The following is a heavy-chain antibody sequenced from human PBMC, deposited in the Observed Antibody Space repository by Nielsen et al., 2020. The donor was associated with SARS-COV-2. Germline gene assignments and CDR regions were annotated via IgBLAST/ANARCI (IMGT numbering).Heavy chain of an antibody. D-gene: IGHD2-15*01. V-gene: IGHV7-4-1*02. J-gene: IGHJ6*02. Sequence: ASVKVSCKASGYTFTSYAMNWVRQAPGQGLEWMGWINTNTGNPTYAQGFTGRFVFSLDTSVSTAYLQISSLKAEDTAVYYCARDVPQAAFHYYYYGMDVWGQGTTVTVSS. CDR2: INTNTGNP. CDR1: GYTFTSYA. CDR3: ARDVPQAAFHYYYYGMDV.